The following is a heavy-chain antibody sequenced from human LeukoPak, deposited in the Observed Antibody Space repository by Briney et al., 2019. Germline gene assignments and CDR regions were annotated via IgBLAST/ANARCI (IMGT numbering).Heavy chain of an antibody. J-gene: IGHJ6*02. V-gene: IGHV1-69*01. CDR3: ARGIFGVVHHQPMDV. CDR2: IFPIFGTA. CDR1: GGTFSSYA. Sequence: PWASVKVSCKASGGTFSSYAISWVRQAPGQGLEWMGGIFPIFGTANYAQKFQGRVTITADESTSTAYMELSSLRSEDTAVYYCARGIFGVVHHQPMDVWGQGTTVTVSS. D-gene: IGHD3-3*01.